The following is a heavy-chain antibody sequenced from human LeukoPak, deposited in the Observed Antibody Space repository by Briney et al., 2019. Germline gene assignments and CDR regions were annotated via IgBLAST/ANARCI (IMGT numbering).Heavy chain of an antibody. CDR2: IYYSGST. Sequence: KTSETLSLTCTVSGGSISSYYWSWIRQPPGKGLEWIGYIYYSGSTNYNPSLKSRVTISVDTSKNQFSLKLSSVTAADTAVYYCARRPIVGATADAFDIWGQGTMVTVSS. CDR3: ARRPIVGATADAFDI. J-gene: IGHJ3*02. V-gene: IGHV4-59*08. D-gene: IGHD1-26*01. CDR1: GGSISSYY.